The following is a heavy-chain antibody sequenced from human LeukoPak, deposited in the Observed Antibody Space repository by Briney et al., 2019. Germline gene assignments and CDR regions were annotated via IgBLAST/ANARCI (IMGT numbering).Heavy chain of an antibody. Sequence: SETLSLTCTVSGGSISSSSYYWGWIRQPPGKGLEWIGSIYYSGSTYYNPSLKSRVTISVDTSKNQFSLKLSSVTAADTAVYCCARHREYCSSTSCYPWFDPWGQGTLVTVSS. V-gene: IGHV4-39*01. CDR1: GGSISSSSYY. J-gene: IGHJ5*02. CDR2: IYYSGST. CDR3: ARHREYCSSTSCYPWFDP. D-gene: IGHD2-2*01.